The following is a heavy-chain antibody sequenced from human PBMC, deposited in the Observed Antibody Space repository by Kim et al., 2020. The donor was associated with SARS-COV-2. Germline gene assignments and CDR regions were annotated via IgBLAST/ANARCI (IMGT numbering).Heavy chain of an antibody. V-gene: IGHV4-59*01. Sequence: LKSRVTISVYTSKNQFSLELSSVTAADTAVYYCASSYDSSGYGEVGAFDIWGQGTMVTVSS. D-gene: IGHD3-22*01. CDR3: ASSYDSSGYGEVGAFDI. J-gene: IGHJ3*02.